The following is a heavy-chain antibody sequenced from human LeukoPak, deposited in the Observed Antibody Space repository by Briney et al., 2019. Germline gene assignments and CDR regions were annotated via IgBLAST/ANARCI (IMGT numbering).Heavy chain of an antibody. CDR3: ASRVWGSYRLAFDY. CDR2: ISSSSSYI. D-gene: IGHD3-16*02. CDR1: GFTFNNYS. V-gene: IGHV3-21*04. J-gene: IGHJ4*02. Sequence: GGSLRLSCAASGFTFNNYSMNWVRQAPGKGLEWVSSISSSSSYIYYADSVKGRFTTSRDNSKNTLYLQMNSLRAEDTAVYYCASRVWGSYRLAFDYWGQGTLVTVSS.